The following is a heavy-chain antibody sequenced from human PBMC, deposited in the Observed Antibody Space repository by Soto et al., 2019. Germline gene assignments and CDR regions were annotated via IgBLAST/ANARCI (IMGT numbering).Heavy chain of an antibody. CDR2: INQDGSEK. V-gene: IGHV3-7*05. D-gene: IGHD2-15*01. CDR1: GFTVSIYW. CDR3: ARGPGGSNDGTFNY. J-gene: IGHJ4*02. Sequence: EVQLVESGGGLVQPGGSLRLSCAASGFTVSIYWMKWVRQTPVKGLEWVANINQDGSEKNYVDSVRGRFTISRDNAKNSLYLQMSSPRAEDTAIYYCARGPGGSNDGTFNYWGQGALVTVSS.